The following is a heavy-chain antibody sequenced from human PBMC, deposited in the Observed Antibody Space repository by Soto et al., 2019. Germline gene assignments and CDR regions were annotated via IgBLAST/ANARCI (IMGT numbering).Heavy chain of an antibody. V-gene: IGHV3-30-3*01. Sequence: VGSLRLSCAASGFTFSNYDMHWVRQAPGKRLEWVAVISYDDEINQYYADSVKGRFTISRDKSSNMLYLEMNSLRVEDTAVYYCARGGWDLPPYYYYYGMDVWGQGTTVTVSS. CDR3: ARGGWDLPPYYYYYGMDV. CDR2: ISYDDEINQ. CDR1: GFTFSNYD. J-gene: IGHJ6*02. D-gene: IGHD1-26*01.